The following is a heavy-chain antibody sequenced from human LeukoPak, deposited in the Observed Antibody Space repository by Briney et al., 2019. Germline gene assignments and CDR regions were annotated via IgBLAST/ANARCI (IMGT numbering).Heavy chain of an antibody. CDR3: ASLAVAGSNIDY. CDR1: GGSFSGYY. V-gene: IGHV4-34*01. CDR2: INHSGSI. D-gene: IGHD6-19*01. Sequence: SETLSLTCAVYGGSFSGYYWSWIRQPPGKGLEWIGEINHSGSINYNPSLKSRVTISVDTSKNQFSLKLSSVTAADTAVYYCASLAVAGSNIDYWGQGTLVTVSS. J-gene: IGHJ4*02.